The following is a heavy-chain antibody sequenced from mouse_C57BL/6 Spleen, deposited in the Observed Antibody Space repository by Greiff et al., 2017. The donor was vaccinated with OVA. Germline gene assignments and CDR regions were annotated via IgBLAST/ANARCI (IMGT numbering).Heavy chain of an antibody. Sequence: EVHLVESGPSLVRPSQTLSLTCTVTGFSINSDCYWIWIRQFPGNKLEYIGYTFYSGITYYNPSLESRTYITRDTSKNQFSLTLSSVTTEDTATYYCARGLYGSSYDWYFDVWGTGTTVTVSS. D-gene: IGHD1-1*01. J-gene: IGHJ1*03. V-gene: IGHV3-3*01. CDR3: ARGLYGSSYDWYFDV. CDR1: GFSINSDCY. CDR2: TFYSGIT.